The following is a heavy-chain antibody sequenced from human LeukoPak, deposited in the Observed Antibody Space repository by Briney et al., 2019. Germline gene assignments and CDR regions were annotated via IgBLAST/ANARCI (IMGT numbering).Heavy chain of an antibody. J-gene: IGHJ5*02. CDR3: ARSPENRGRYWFDP. Sequence: GASVTVSFKSSGYTFTSYGISWVRQAPGQGLEWMGWISAYNGNRNYAQKLQGRVTMTTDTSTSTAYMELRSLRSDDTAVYYCARSPENRGRYWFDPWGQGTLVTVSS. D-gene: IGHD3-16*01. CDR2: ISAYNGNR. CDR1: GYTFTSYG. V-gene: IGHV1-18*01.